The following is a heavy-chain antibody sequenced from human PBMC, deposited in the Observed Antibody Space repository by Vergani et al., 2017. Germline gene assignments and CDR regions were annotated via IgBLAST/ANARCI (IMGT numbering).Heavy chain of an antibody. CDR3: ARYGGSPTGAKWFDP. J-gene: IGHJ5*02. D-gene: IGHD7-27*01. CDR1: GFSIRSSYY. CDR2: VHSSGNS. Sequence: QVRLQASGPGLIKPSESLSLTCVVSGFSIRSSYYWGWIRQPPGKGPEWIGSVHSSGNSYYNPSFESRVTISVDTSENQFSLRLTSMTAADSAVYFCARYGGSPTGAKWFDPWGRGALVAVSS. V-gene: IGHV4-38-2*01.